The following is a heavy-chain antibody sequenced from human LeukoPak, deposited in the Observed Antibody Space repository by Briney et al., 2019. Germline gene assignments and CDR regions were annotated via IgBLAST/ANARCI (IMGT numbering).Heavy chain of an antibody. CDR3: AKDYISGTVDY. D-gene: IGHD6-13*01. J-gene: IGHJ4*02. V-gene: IGHV3-23*01. CDR2: ILVSGGST. Sequence: GGSLRLSCVASGFTFSAYAMAWVRQAPGKGLEWVSSILVSGGSTFYADSVRGRFTISRDDSKNTVYLEMNSLRAEDTAVYYCAKDYISGTVDYWGQGTLVTVSS. CDR1: GFTFSAYA.